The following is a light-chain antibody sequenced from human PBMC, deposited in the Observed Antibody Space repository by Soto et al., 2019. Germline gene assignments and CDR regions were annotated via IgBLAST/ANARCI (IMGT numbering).Light chain of an antibody. CDR3: QQYGSSPPIT. CDR1: QSVSSSY. CDR2: GAS. J-gene: IGKJ5*01. V-gene: IGKV3-20*01. Sequence: EIVLTQSPCTLSLSPGERATLSCRASQSVSSSYLAWYQQKPGQAPRLLIYGASSRATVIPDRFSGSGSGTDFTLTISRLEPEDFAAYYCQQYGSSPPITFGQGTRLEIK.